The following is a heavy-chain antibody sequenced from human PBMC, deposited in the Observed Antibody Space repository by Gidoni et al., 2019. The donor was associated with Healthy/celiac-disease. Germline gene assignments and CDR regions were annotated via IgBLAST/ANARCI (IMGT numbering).Heavy chain of an antibody. D-gene: IGHD6-13*01. J-gene: IGHJ3*02. CDR1: GFTVSIYS. CDR3: ASEWIAAANNAFDI. V-gene: IGHV3-21*01. CDR2: ISSSSSYI. Sequence: DVQLVESGGGLVKPGGSLRRSCAASGFTVSIYSINWVRQAPGKGLEWGSSISSSSSYIYYADSVKGRFTISRDNAKNSLYLQMNSLRAEDTAVYYCASEWIAAANNAFDIWGQGTMVTVSS.